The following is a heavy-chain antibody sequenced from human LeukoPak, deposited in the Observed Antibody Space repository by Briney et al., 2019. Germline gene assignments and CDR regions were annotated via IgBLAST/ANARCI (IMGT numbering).Heavy chain of an antibody. J-gene: IGHJ4*02. CDR2: IWYDGSNK. Sequence: PGRSLRLSCAASGFTFSSYGMYWVRQAPGKGLEWVAVIWYDGSNKYYADSVKGRFTISRDNSKNTLYLQMNSLRAEDTAVYYCAKDASPAGLDYWGQGTLVTVSS. CDR3: AKDASPAGLDY. V-gene: IGHV3-33*06. CDR1: GFTFSSYG.